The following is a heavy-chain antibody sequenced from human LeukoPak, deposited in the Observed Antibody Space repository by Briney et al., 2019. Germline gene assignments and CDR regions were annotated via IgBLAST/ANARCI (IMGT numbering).Heavy chain of an antibody. CDR2: ISHDGSNK. D-gene: IGHD5-12*01. CDR3: ARDASIVATIYFDY. J-gene: IGHJ4*02. V-gene: IGHV3-30*04. Sequence: PGGSLRLSCAASGFTFSNYAVHWVRQAPGKGLEWVAVISHDGSNKYYADSVKGQFTISRDNSKNTLYLQMNSLRAEDTAVYYCARDASIVATIYFDYWGQGTLVTVSS. CDR1: GFTFSNYA.